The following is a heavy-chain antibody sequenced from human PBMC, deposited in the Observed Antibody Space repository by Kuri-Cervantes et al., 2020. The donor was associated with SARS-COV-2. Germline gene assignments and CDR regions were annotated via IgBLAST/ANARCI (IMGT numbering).Heavy chain of an antibody. Sequence: GESLKISCAASGFTFSGHWIHWVRQAPGKGLVWVSRINPDGSYTNNADSVKGRFTLSRDNSKKTLYLQMNSLRGEDTAVYYCAKVGLELSPPGYYYGMDVWGQGTRSPSP. V-gene: IGHV3-74*01. CDR2: INPDGSYT. J-gene: IGHJ6*02. D-gene: IGHD1-7*01. CDR1: GFTFSGHW. CDR3: AKVGLELSPPGYYYGMDV.